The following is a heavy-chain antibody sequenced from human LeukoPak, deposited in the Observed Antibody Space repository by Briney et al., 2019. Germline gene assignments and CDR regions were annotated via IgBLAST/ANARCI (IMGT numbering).Heavy chain of an antibody. CDR2: INSDGSST. D-gene: IGHD4-17*01. CDR1: GFTFSSYW. Sequence: GGSLRLSCAASGFTFSSYWMHWVRQAPGKGLVWVSRINSDGSSTSYADSVKGRFTISRDNAKNTQYLQMNSLRAEDTAVYYCARDNGDYPFDYWGQGTLVTVSS. CDR3: ARDNGDYPFDY. J-gene: IGHJ4*02. V-gene: IGHV3-74*01.